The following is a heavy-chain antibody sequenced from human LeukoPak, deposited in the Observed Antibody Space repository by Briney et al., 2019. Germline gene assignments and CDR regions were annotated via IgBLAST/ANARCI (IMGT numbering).Heavy chain of an antibody. V-gene: IGHV3-9*01. CDR3: AKVSYDSSGSYFSLDY. CDR1: GFTFDDYA. D-gene: IGHD3-22*01. CDR2: ISWNSVDI. J-gene: IGHJ4*02. Sequence: PGGSLRLSCAASGFTFDDYAMHWVRQAPGKGLEWVSGISWNSVDIGYGDSVKGRFTISRDNAKNSLFLQMNSLRADDTALYYCAKVSYDSSGSYFSLDYWGQGTLVTVSS.